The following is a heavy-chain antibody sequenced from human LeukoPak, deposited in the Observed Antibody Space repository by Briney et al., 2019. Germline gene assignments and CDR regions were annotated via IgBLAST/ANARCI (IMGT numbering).Heavy chain of an antibody. CDR2: ISSSSSTI. J-gene: IGHJ6*04. CDR1: GFTFGDYA. V-gene: IGHV3-48*01. D-gene: IGHD3-10*02. CDR3: AELGITMIGGV. Sequence: GRSLRLSCTASGFTFGDYAMSWVRQAPGKGLEWVSYISSSSSTIYYADSVKGRFTISRDNAKNSLYLQMNSLRAEDTAVYYCAELGITMIGGVWGKGTTVTISS.